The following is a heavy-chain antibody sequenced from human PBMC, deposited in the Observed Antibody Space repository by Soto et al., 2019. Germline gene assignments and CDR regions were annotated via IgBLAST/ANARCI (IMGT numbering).Heavy chain of an antibody. CDR3: ARFKQVDHRIPFGSRYFYFTDA. CDR1: GYTFSSYG. CDR2: ISVDNGNT. V-gene: IGHV1-18*01. J-gene: IGHJ6*03. Sequence: QVQLVQSGPEVKKPGASVKVSCKASGYTFSSYGISWVRQAPGQGFEWMAWISVDNGNTNFAQRFQGRVTMTTDTCTSKAYMVLSRLRPPATAVCCCARFKQVDHRIPFGSRYFYFTDAWGEGTTVSVSS. D-gene: IGHD5-12*01.